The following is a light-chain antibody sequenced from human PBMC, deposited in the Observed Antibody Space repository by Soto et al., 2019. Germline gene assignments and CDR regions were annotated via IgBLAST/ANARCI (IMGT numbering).Light chain of an antibody. J-gene: IGKJ2*01. CDR2: GAS. Sequence: EVVLTQSPGTLSLSPGERATLSCRASQRVTSKYLAWYHQKPGQAPRLLIYGASNRATGIPDRFSGSGSGTDFTLTISRLEPEDFAVYYCQQYGSSPYTFGQGTKLELK. V-gene: IGKV3-20*01. CDR1: QRVTSKY. CDR3: QQYGSSPYT.